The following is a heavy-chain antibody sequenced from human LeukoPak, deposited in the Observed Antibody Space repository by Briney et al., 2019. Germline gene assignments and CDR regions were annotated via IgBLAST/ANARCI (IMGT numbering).Heavy chain of an antibody. V-gene: IGHV3-20*01. Sequence: PGGSLRLSCEVSGFTVDDYGMSWVRQTPGKGLEWVSAISRDGRGTIYADSVKGRFTISRDNARNSLYLQVNSLRAEDTAFYRCARDRMFDSSGYQAHDCWGQGTLVTVSS. CDR3: ARDRMFDSSGYQAHDC. CDR1: GFTVDDYG. D-gene: IGHD3-22*01. J-gene: IGHJ4*02. CDR2: ISRDGRGT.